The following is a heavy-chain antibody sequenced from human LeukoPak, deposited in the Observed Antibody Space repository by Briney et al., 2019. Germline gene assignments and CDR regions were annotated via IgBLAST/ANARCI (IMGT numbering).Heavy chain of an antibody. D-gene: IGHD2-15*01. CDR1: GFTFSSYA. J-gene: IGHJ6*02. CDR3: ARAEGYCSGGSCYSTFYYYYGMDV. Sequence: GRSLRLSCAASGFTFSSYAMHWVRQAPGKGLEWVAVISYDGSNKYYADSVKGRFTISRDNSKNTLYLQMNSLRAEDTAVYYCARAEGYCSGGSCYSTFYYYYGMDVWGQGTTVTVSS. V-gene: IGHV3-30*04. CDR2: ISYDGSNK.